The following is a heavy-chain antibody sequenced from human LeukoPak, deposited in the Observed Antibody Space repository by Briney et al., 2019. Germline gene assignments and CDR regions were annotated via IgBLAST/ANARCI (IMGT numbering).Heavy chain of an antibody. D-gene: IGHD3-3*01. CDR2: INPNSGGT. Sequence: ALVKVSCKASGYTFTGYYMHWVRQAPGQGLEWMGWINPNSGGTNYAQKFQGWVTMTRDTSISTAYMELSRLRSDDTAVYYCARVRFLESNQFDYWGQGTLVTVSS. CDR3: ARVRFLESNQFDY. V-gene: IGHV1-2*04. J-gene: IGHJ4*02. CDR1: GYTFTGYY.